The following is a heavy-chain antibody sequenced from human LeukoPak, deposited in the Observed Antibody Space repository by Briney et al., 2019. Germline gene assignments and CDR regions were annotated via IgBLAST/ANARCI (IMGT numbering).Heavy chain of an antibody. CDR3: AKDVGYLWGSYRPDY. D-gene: IGHD3-16*02. V-gene: IGHV3-30*18. J-gene: IGHJ4*02. CDR1: GFTFSNYG. Sequence: PGGSLRLSCATSGFTFSNYGMHWVRQAPGKGLEWVAVISFDGSNRYYADSVKGRFTISRDNSKNTLSLQMNSLRAEGTAVYYCAKDVGYLWGSYRPDYWGQGTLVTVSS. CDR2: ISFDGSNR.